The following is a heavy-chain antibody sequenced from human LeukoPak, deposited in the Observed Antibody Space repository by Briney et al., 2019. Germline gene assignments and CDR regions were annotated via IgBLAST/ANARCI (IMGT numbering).Heavy chain of an antibody. D-gene: IGHD1-1*01. CDR1: GFTLSDYY. J-gene: IGHJ4*02. Sequence: GGSLRLSCAASGFTLSDYYMSRIRQAPGKGLEWVSYISSSGGTIDYADSVKGRFTISRDNAKNSLYLQMNSLRAEDTAVYFCAKSRSGSANWALQIFDNWGQGTLVTVSS. CDR3: AKSRSGSANWALQIFDN. V-gene: IGHV3-11*04. CDR2: ISSSGGTI.